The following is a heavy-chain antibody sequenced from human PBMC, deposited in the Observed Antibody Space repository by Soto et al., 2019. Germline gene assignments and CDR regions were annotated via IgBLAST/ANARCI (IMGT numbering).Heavy chain of an antibody. Sequence: QVQLVESGGGVVQPGTSLRVSCVGSGFTFRSYVIHWVRQAPGKGLEWVALTSYDGSDKYYGDSVRGRFTISRDNSRNTVDLQMVSLRLEDTALYYCARWGTTGGLDVWGQGTLVSVS. CDR2: TSYDGSDK. J-gene: IGHJ1*01. CDR3: ARWGTTGGLDV. CDR1: GFTFRSYV. D-gene: IGHD3-16*01. V-gene: IGHV3-30*19.